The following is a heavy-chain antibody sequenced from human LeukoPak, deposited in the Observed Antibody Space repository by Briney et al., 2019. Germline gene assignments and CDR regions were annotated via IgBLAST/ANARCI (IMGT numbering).Heavy chain of an antibody. V-gene: IGHV1-8*01. D-gene: IGHD6-13*01. CDR2: MNPNSGNT. Sequence: GASVKVSCKASGYTFTSYDINWVRQATGQGLEWMGWMNPNSGNTGYAQKFQGRVTMTRNTSISTAYMELSSLRSEDTAVHYCAIIAAARYGLDYWGQGTLVTVSS. CDR3: AIIAAARYGLDY. CDR1: GYTFTSYD. J-gene: IGHJ4*02.